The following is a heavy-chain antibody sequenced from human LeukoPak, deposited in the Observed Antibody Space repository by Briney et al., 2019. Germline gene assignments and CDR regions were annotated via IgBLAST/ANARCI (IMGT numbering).Heavy chain of an antibody. CDR3: RYYDNSAQPTAFDS. Sequence: PGGSLRLSCAASGFTFSSYWMHWVRQAPGKGLVWVSRINSDGSITSYADSVKGRFTISRDNAKNTLYLQMNSLRAEDTAVYFCRYYDNSAQPTAFDSWGQGTLVSVSS. D-gene: IGHD3-22*01. CDR1: GFTFSSYW. V-gene: IGHV3-74*01. J-gene: IGHJ4*02. CDR2: INSDGSIT.